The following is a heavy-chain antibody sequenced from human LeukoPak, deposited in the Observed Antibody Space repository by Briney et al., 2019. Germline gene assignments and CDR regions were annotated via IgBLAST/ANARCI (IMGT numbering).Heavy chain of an antibody. CDR3: ARGLYSGFYNWFDP. Sequence: PSETLSLTCTVSGGSISSSSYYWSWIRQPPGKGLEWIGEINHSGSTNYNPSLKSRVTISVDTSKNQFSLKLSSVTAADTAVYYCARGLYSGFYNWFDPWGQGTLVTVSS. CDR2: INHSGST. V-gene: IGHV4-39*07. D-gene: IGHD5-12*01. CDR1: GGSISSSSYY. J-gene: IGHJ5*02.